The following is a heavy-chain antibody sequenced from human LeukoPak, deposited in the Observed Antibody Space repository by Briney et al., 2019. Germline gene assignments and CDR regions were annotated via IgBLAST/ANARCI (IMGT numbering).Heavy chain of an antibody. J-gene: IGHJ6*03. CDR1: GGSFSGYY. D-gene: IGHD2-8*01. CDR3: ARRSWGCTNGVCYLTNYYYYYMDV. Sequence: SETLSLTCAVYGGSFSGYYWSWIRQPPGKGLERIGEINHSGSTNYNPSLKSRVTISVDTSKNQFSLKLSSVTAADTAVYYCARRSWGCTNGVCYLTNYYYYYMDVWGKGTTLTVSS. CDR2: INHSGST. V-gene: IGHV4-34*01.